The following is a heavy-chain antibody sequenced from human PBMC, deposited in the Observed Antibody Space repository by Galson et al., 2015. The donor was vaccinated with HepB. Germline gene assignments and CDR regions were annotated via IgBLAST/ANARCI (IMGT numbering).Heavy chain of an antibody. J-gene: IGHJ6*03. D-gene: IGHD3-3*01. CDR1: DFAFTNTW. CDR2: ISSVSDGMRA. V-gene: IGHV3-74*01. CDR3: ACYEFWSGYSIDV. Sequence: SLRLSCAVSDFAFTNTWIHWVRQTPGKGLEWVSCISSVSDGMRAYYADSVKGRFTITGDSAKNTLYLQMNSLRAEDTAVYHCACYEFWSGYSIDVWGKGATVTVS.